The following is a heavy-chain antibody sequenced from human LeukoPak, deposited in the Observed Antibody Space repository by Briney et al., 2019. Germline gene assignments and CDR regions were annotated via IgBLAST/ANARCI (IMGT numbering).Heavy chain of an antibody. V-gene: IGHV3-23*01. J-gene: IGHJ4*02. CDR3: TKDSGASITNFDY. CDR1: GFTFSSYA. D-gene: IGHD5-12*01. CDR2: ISGSGGST. Sequence: GGSLRLSCAASGFTFSSYAMSWVRQAPGKGLERVSAISGSGGSTYYADSVRGRFTISRDKSKNTLYLEMNSRRAENTAVYYCTKDSGASITNFDYWGQGTLVTVSS.